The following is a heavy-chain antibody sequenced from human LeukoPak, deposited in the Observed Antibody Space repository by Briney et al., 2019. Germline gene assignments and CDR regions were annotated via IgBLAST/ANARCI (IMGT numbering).Heavy chain of an antibody. V-gene: IGHV3-33*01. Sequence: GGSLRLSCAASGFTFSSYGMHWVRQAPGKGLEWVAVIWYDGSNKYYADSVKGRFTISRDNSKNTLYLQMNSLRAEDTAVYYCASTFGIAAAGNFDYWGQGTLVTVSS. J-gene: IGHJ4*02. CDR1: GFTFSSYG. CDR2: IWYDGSNK. CDR3: ASTFGIAAAGNFDY. D-gene: IGHD6-13*01.